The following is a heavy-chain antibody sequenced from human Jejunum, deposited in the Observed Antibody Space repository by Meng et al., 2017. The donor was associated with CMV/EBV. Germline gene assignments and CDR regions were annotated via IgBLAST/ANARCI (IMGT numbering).Heavy chain of an antibody. J-gene: IGHJ2*01. CDR1: GSSLSGSW. Sequence: SGSSLSGSWMNWVRKAPGKGLEWVADIKQDGSEEYYVDSVKGRFTISRDNAKNSLYLQMNSLRAEDTAVYFCARGDYFDRYFDLWGRGTRVTVSS. D-gene: IGHD3-22*01. V-gene: IGHV3-7*04. CDR2: IKQDGSEE. CDR3: ARGDYFDRYFDL.